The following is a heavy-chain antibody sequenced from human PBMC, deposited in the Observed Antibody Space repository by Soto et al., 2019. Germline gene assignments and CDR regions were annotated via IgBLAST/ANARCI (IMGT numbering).Heavy chain of an antibody. CDR1: GGTFSSYA. Sequence: QVQLVQSGAEVKKPGSSVKVSCKASGGTFSSYAISWVRQAPGQGLEWIGGIIPIFGTANYAQKFQGRVTITADESTRTAYMELSSLRSEDTAVYYCARNGLGGSYSDYWGQGTLVTVSS. D-gene: IGHD1-26*01. J-gene: IGHJ4*02. V-gene: IGHV1-69*12. CDR3: ARNGLGGSYSDY. CDR2: IIPIFGTA.